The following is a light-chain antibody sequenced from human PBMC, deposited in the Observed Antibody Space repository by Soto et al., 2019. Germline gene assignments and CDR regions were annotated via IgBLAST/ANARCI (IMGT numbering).Light chain of an antibody. V-gene: IGKV1-39*01. CDR3: QQSSTIPYT. Sequence: DIQMTQSQSSLSASVGDRVTITCRASQSISTDLNWYQQKPGKAPKFLIYAASSLQSGVPSRLSGSGSGTDFTLTISSLQPEDIATYYCQQSSTIPYTFGQGTKVDIK. CDR2: AAS. CDR1: QSISTD. J-gene: IGKJ2*01.